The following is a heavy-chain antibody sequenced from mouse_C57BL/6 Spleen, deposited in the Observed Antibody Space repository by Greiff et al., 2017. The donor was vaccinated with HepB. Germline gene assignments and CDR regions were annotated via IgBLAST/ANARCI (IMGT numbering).Heavy chain of an antibody. V-gene: IGHV3-6*01. CDR2: ISYDGSN. D-gene: IGHD1-1*01. CDR1: GYSITSGYY. Sequence: EVKLMESGPGLVKPSQSLSLTCSVTGYSITSGYYWNWIRQFPGNKLEWMGYISYDGSNNYNPSLKNRISITRDTSKNQFFLKLNSVTTEDTATYYCARDITTVVAPFAYWGQGTLVTVSA. J-gene: IGHJ3*01. CDR3: ARDITTVVAPFAY.